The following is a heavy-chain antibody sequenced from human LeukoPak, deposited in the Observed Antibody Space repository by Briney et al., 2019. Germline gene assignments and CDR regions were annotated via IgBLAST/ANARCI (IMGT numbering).Heavy chain of an antibody. CDR1: GFTFSSYT. V-gene: IGHV3-23*01. Sequence: GGSLRLSCVASGFTFSSYTMNWVRQAPGEGLEWVSAISGNGATTYYTDSVKGRFTISRDNSKNTLYLQMKSLRAQDTAVYFCVRDRDFDSWGQGTLVTVSS. D-gene: IGHD5-24*01. J-gene: IGHJ4*02. CDR3: VRDRDFDS. CDR2: ISGNGATT.